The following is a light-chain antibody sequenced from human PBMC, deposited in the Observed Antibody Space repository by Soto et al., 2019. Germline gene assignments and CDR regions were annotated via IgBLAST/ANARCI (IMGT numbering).Light chain of an antibody. V-gene: IGKV3-11*01. CDR1: QSVSSF. CDR2: GAS. J-gene: IGKJ4*01. CDR3: QHRSNWPLT. Sequence: PGERATLSCRASQSVSSFLAWYQQKPGQAPRLLIYGASNRATGIPARFSGSGSGTDFTLTITSLEPEDFAVYYCQHRSNWPLTFGGGTKVDIK.